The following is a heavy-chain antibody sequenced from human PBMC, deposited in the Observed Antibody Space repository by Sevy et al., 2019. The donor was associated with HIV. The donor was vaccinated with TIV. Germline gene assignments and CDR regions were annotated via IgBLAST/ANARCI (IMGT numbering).Heavy chain of an antibody. D-gene: IGHD5-12*01. V-gene: IGHV3-30-3*01. Sequence: GGSLRLSCAVSGFTFSSYAMHWVRQAPGKGLEWVAVISYDGSNKYYADSVKGRFTISRDNSKNTLYLQMNSLRAEDTAVYYCARDYSAMATIYTGVYLDYWGQGTLVTVSS. CDR1: GFTFSSYA. J-gene: IGHJ4*02. CDR3: ARDYSAMATIYTGVYLDY. CDR2: ISYDGSNK.